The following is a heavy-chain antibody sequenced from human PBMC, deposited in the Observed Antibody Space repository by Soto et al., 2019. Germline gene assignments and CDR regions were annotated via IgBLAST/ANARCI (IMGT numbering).Heavy chain of an antibody. D-gene: IGHD6-13*01. CDR2: IYYSGST. CDR3: ARRYSSSFDY. CDR1: GGSINHYY. V-gene: IGHV4-59*08. Sequence: SETLSLTCTVSGGSINHYYCSWIRQPPGKGLEWIGYIYYSGSTNYNPSLKSRVTISVDTSKNQFSLKLNSMTAADTAVYYCARRYSSSFDYWGQGTLVTVSS. J-gene: IGHJ4*02.